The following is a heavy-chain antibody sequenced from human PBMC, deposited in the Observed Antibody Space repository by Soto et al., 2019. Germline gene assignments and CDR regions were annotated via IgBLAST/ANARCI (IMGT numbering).Heavy chain of an antibody. D-gene: IGHD3-3*02. J-gene: IGHJ6*03. Sequence: QVQLVQSGAEVRKPGASVKVSCKASGYTFTSYDINWVRQATGQGREWMGWMNPNSGNTGYAQKFQGRVTITRNTAISTAYMELSSLRSEDPAVYYCDKVHLDYYYSYMDVWGKGTTVTVSS. CDR1: GYTFTSYD. V-gene: IGHV1-8*01. CDR2: MNPNSGNT. CDR3: DKVHLDYYYSYMDV.